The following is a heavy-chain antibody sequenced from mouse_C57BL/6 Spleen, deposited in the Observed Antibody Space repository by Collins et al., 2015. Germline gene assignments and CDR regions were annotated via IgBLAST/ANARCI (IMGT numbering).Heavy chain of an antibody. J-gene: IGHJ2*01. Sequence: QVQLQQSGAELVKPGASVKISCKASGYAFSSYWMNWMKQRPGKGLEWIGQIYPGDGDTNYNGKFKDKATLTADKSSSTAYIQLSSLTSEDSAVYFCARRTYSLYYFDYWGQGTTLTVSS. CDR3: ARRTYSLYYFDY. CDR1: GYAFSSYW. V-gene: IGHV1-80*01. CDR2: IYPGDGDT. D-gene: IGHD2-3*01.